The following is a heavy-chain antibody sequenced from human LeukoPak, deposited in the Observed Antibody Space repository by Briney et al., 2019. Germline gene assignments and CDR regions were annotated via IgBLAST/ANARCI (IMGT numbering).Heavy chain of an antibody. CDR3: ARGLSGREYYYDSSGYYRPLYYFDY. D-gene: IGHD3-22*01. V-gene: IGHV4-39*07. CDR2: INHSGST. CDR1: GVSITSSDFY. J-gene: IGHJ4*02. Sequence: SETLSLTCTVSGVSITSSDFYWGWIRQPPGKGLEWIGEINHSGSTNYNPSLKSRVTISVDPSKNQFSLKLSSVTAADTAVYYCARGLSGREYYYDSSGYYRPLYYFDYWGQGTLVTVSS.